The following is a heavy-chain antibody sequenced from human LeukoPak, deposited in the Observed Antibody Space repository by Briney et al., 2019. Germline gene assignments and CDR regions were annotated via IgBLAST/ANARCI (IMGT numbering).Heavy chain of an antibody. V-gene: IGHV3-7*01. J-gene: IGHJ3*02. D-gene: IGHD1-26*01. Sequence: PGGSLRLSCAASGFTFSSYAMSWVRQAPGKGLEWVANIKQDGSEKYYVDSVKGRFTISRDNAKNSLFLQMNSLRAEDTAVYYCARINSGRHLGDAFDIWGQGTTVTVSS. CDR1: GFTFSSYA. CDR3: ARINSGRHLGDAFDI. CDR2: IKQDGSEK.